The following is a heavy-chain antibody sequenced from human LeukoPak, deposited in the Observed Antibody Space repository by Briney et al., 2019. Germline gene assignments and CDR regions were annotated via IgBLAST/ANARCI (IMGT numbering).Heavy chain of an antibody. CDR2: IYYSGST. J-gene: IGHJ4*02. CDR3: ARARRGYSYGLMFCFDY. Sequence: SETLSFTCTVSGGSISSYYWSWIRQPPGKGLEWIGYIYYSGSTNYNPSLKSRVTISVDTSKNQFSLKLSSVTAADTAVYYCARARRGYSYGLMFCFDYWGQGTLVTVSS. V-gene: IGHV4-59*08. CDR1: GGSISSYY. D-gene: IGHD5-18*01.